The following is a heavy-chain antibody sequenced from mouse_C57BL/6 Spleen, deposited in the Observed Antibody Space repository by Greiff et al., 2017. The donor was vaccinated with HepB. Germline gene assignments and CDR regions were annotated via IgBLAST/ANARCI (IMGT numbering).Heavy chain of an antibody. Sequence: EVKLMESGGGLVQPGGSLKLSCAASGFTFSDYYMYWVRQTPEKRLEWVAYISNGGGSTYYPDTVKGRFTISRDNAKNTLYLQMSRLKSEDTAMYYCASPLNWDWYFDVWGTGTTVTVSS. V-gene: IGHV5-12*01. CDR1: GFTFSDYY. CDR3: ASPLNWDWYFDV. D-gene: IGHD4-1*01. CDR2: ISNGGGST. J-gene: IGHJ1*03.